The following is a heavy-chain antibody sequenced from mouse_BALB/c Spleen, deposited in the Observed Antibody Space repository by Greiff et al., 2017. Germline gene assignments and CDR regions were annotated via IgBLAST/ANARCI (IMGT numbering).Heavy chain of an antibody. CDR1: GFAFSSYD. CDR2: ISSGGGST. CDR3: ARHDYDYDRYFDV. V-gene: IGHV5-12-1*01. D-gene: IGHD2-4*01. Sequence: EVMLVESGGGLVKPGGSLKLSCAASGFAFSSYDMSWVRQTPEKRLEWVAYISSGGGSTYYPDTVKGRFTISRDNAKNTLYLQMSSLKSEDTAMYYCARHDYDYDRYFDVWGAGTTVTVSS. J-gene: IGHJ1*01.